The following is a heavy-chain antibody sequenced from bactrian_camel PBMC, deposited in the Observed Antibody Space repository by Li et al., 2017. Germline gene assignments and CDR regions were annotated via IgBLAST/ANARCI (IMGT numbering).Heavy chain of an antibody. D-gene: IGHD1*01. J-gene: IGHJ4*01. V-gene: IGHV3S25*01. CDR1: GFTFSGYW. CDR2: INSGGGRT. CDR3: AARQGACGVDYLGQIGNF. Sequence: QLVESGGDLVQPGGSLTLSCTASGFTFSGYWMYWVRQTPAKGLEWVSGINSGGGRTYYADSVKGRFTISRDNTKNTVYLHMSDLKPEDTGMYYCAARQGACGVDYLGQIGNFWGQGTQVTVS.